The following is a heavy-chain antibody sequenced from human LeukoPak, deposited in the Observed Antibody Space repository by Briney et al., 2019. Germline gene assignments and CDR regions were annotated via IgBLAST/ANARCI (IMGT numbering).Heavy chain of an antibody. V-gene: IGHV4-4*02. D-gene: IGHD6-19*01. CDR3: AREIAVAGIGAADGTFDI. J-gene: IGHJ3*02. Sequence: SETLSLTCAVSGGSISSSNWWSWVRQPPGKGLEWIGEIYHSGSTNYNPSLKSRVTISVDKSKNQFSLKLSSVTAADTAVYYCAREIAVAGIGAADGTFDIWGQGTMVTVSS. CDR2: IYHSGST. CDR1: GGSISSSNW.